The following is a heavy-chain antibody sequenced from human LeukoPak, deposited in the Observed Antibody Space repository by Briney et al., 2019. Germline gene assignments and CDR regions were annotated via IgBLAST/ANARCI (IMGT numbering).Heavy chain of an antibody. J-gene: IGHJ3*02. CDR2: ISSSSSYI. Sequence: GGSLRLSCAASGFTFSSYWMNWVRQAPGKGLEWVSSISSSSSYIYYADSVKGRFTISRDNAKNSLYLQMNSLRAEDTAVYYCARDGVVVPVNDAFDIWGQGTMVTVSS. V-gene: IGHV3-21*01. CDR1: GFTFSSYW. CDR3: ARDGVVVPVNDAFDI. D-gene: IGHD2-2*01.